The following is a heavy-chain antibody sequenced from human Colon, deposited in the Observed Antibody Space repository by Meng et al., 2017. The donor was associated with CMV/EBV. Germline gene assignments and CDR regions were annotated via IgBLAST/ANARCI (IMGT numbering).Heavy chain of an antibody. Sequence: GSLRLSCAVSGFSISSAYFWGCVRPSPGEGLEWIGSIYGSGKTYYHPSRKSRVSISVDTSNNEFSLTLSSATAADTAVYYCVRDRRYNYGNFDSWGQGTLVTVSS. D-gene: IGHD5-18*01. CDR3: VRDRRYNYGNFDS. V-gene: IGHV4-38-2*02. CDR2: IYGSGKT. J-gene: IGHJ4*02. CDR1: GFSISSAYF.